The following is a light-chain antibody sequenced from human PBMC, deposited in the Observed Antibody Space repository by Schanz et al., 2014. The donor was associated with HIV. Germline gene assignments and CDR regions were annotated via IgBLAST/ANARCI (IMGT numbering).Light chain of an antibody. CDR2: GAS. CDR3: QQYDKYSYT. J-gene: IGKJ2*01. V-gene: IGKV1-5*01. CDR1: QYISRW. Sequence: DIQMTQSPSTLSASVGDGVTITCRASQYISRWLAWYQQKPGKAPNLLIYGASTLQSGVPSRFSGSGSGTDFTLTISSLQPDDFATYYCQQYDKYSYTFGQGTKLEIK.